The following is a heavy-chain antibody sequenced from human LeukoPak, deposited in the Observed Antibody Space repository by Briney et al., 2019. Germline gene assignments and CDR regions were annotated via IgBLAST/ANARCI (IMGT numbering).Heavy chain of an antibody. CDR1: VFNFNEHG. CDR2: IRYDGSNK. V-gene: IGHV3-30*02. D-gene: IGHD1-26*01. Sequence: PGGSLRLSCTASVFNFNEHGMHWVRQAPGKGLEWVAFIRYDGSNKYYADSVKGRFTISRDNSKNTLYLQMNSLRAEDTAVYYCAKDSYPNRYSGSYYYFDYWGQGTLVTVSS. J-gene: IGHJ4*02. CDR3: AKDSYPNRYSGSYYYFDY.